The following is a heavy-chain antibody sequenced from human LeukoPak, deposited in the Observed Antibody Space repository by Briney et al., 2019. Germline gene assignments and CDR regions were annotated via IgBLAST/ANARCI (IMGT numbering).Heavy chain of an antibody. CDR1: GFSLTTSGVG. CDR3: AHSPSHYDILTGYYLFDY. J-gene: IGHJ4*02. Sequence: SGPTLVKPTQTLTLTCTFSGFSLTTSGVGVGWIRQPPGKALEWLALIYWDDDKHYSPSLKSRLTITKDTSKNQVVLTMTKMDPVDTATYYCAHSPSHYDILTGYYLFDYWGQGTLVTVSS. CDR2: IYWDDDK. D-gene: IGHD3-9*01. V-gene: IGHV2-5*02.